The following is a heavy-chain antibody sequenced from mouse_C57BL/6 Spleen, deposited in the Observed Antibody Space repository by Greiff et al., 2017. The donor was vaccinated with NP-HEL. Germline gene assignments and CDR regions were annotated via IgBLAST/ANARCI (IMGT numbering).Heavy chain of an antibody. V-gene: IGHV5-9-1*02. J-gene: IGHJ3*01. CDR3: TRDYGNSAWFAY. Sequence: EVKLMESGEGLVKPGGSLKLSCAASGFTFSSYAMSWVRQTPEKRLEWVAYISSGGDYIYYADTVKGRFTISRDNARNTLYLQMSSLKSEDTAMYNCTRDYGNSAWFAYWGQGTLVTVSA. D-gene: IGHD2-1*01. CDR1: GFTFSSYA. CDR2: ISSGGDYI.